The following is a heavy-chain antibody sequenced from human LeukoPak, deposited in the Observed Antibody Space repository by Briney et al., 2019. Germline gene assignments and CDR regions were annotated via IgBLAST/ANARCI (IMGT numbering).Heavy chain of an antibody. Sequence: AGGSLTLSCAASGFTFSSYGMHWVRQAPGKGLEWVAVIWYDGSNKYYADSVKGRFTISRDNSKNTLYLQMNSLRAEDTAVYYCARQNEAAAHYYFDYWGQGTLVTVSS. V-gene: IGHV3-33*01. D-gene: IGHD6-13*01. J-gene: IGHJ4*02. CDR2: IWYDGSNK. CDR3: ARQNEAAAHYYFDY. CDR1: GFTFSSYG.